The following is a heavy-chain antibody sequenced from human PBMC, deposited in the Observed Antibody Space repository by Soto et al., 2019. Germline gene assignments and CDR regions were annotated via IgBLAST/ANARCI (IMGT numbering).Heavy chain of an antibody. CDR2: IYYSGST. J-gene: IGHJ4*02. D-gene: IGHD2-8*01. CDR1: GGSISSSSYY. Sequence: SETLSLTCTVSGGSISSSSYYWGWIRQPPGKGLEWIGSIYYSGSTYYNTSLKSRVTISVDTSKNQFSLKLSSVTTADTAVYYCARRFHCTNGVCYGDFDYWGQGTLVTVSS. V-gene: IGHV4-39*01. CDR3: ARRFHCTNGVCYGDFDY.